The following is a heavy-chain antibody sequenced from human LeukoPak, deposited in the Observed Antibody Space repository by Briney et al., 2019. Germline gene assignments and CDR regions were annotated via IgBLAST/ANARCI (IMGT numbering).Heavy chain of an antibody. CDR1: GFTFSTYE. Sequence: PGGSLRLSCAASGFTFSTYEMNWVRQAPGKGLEWVSFISSDGYSIYYADSVKGRFTISRDNAKNSLYLQMNSLRAGDTAVYYCARDHGLVAEPAFDVWGQGTMVTVSS. V-gene: IGHV3-48*03. CDR3: ARDHGLVAEPAFDV. J-gene: IGHJ3*01. CDR2: ISSDGYSI. D-gene: IGHD2-15*01.